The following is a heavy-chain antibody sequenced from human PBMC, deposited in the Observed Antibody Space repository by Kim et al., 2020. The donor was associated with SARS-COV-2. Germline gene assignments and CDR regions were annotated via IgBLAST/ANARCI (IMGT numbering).Heavy chain of an antibody. J-gene: IGHJ4*02. V-gene: IGHV4-34*01. D-gene: IGHD3-9*01. CDR3: ARENDFDWLLNY. Sequence: NYNPSLKSRVTISVDTSKNQFSLKLSSVTAADTAVYYCARENDFDWLLNYWGQGTLVTVSS.